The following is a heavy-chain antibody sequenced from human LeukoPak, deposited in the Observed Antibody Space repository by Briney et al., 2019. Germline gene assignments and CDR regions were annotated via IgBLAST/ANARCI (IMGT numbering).Heavy chain of an antibody. Sequence: ASVKVSCKASGYTFTGYYMHWGRQAPGQGLEWMGWISAYNGNTNYAQKLQGRVTMTTDTSTSTAYMELRSLRSDDTAVYYCARDYGDHGGYWGQGTLVTVSS. D-gene: IGHD4-17*01. J-gene: IGHJ4*02. CDR1: GYTFTGYY. CDR2: ISAYNGNT. V-gene: IGHV1-18*04. CDR3: ARDYGDHGGY.